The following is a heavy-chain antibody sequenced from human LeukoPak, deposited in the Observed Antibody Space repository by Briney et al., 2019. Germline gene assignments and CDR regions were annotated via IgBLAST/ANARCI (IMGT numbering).Heavy chain of an antibody. J-gene: IGHJ4*01. CDR1: GFTFSSYA. CDR3: PKDRFASSSVGFAY. V-gene: IGHV3-23*01. Sequence: GGSLRLSCAASGFTFSSYAMSWVRQAPGKGLEWVSAISGSGGSTYYADSVKGRFTISRDNSKNTLYLQMNSLRAEATAVNYGPKDRFASSSVGFAYWGKEPWSPSPQ. D-gene: IGHD6-6*01. CDR2: ISGSGGST.